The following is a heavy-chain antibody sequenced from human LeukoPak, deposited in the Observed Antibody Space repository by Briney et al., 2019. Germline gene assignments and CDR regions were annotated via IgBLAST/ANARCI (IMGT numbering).Heavy chain of an antibody. CDR2: INSDGSST. D-gene: IGHD2-15*01. Sequence: GGSLRLSCAASGFTFSRYWMHWVRQTPGKGLVWVSRINSDGSSTRYADSVKGRFTISRDNAKNTLDLQMSSLRAEDTAVYYCARVDCSGGSCYFDYWGQGTLVAVSS. V-gene: IGHV3-74*01. CDR3: ARVDCSGGSCYFDY. J-gene: IGHJ4*02. CDR1: GFTFSRYW.